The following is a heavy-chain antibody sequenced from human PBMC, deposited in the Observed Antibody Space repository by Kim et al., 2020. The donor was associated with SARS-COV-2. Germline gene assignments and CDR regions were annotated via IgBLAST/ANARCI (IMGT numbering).Heavy chain of an antibody. CDR2: ISYDGSNK. J-gene: IGHJ3*02. V-gene: IGHV3-30*18. Sequence: GGSLRLSCAASGFTFSSYGMHWVRQAPGKGLEWVAVISYDGSNKYYADSVKGRFTISRDNSKNTLYLQMNSLRAEDTAVYYCAKAIGATTYYYDSSGPGDAFDIWGQGTMVTVSS. D-gene: IGHD3-22*01. CDR3: AKAIGATTYYYDSSGPGDAFDI. CDR1: GFTFSSYG.